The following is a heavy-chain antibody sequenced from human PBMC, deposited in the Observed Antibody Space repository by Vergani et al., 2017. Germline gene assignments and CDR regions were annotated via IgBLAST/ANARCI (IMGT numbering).Heavy chain of an antibody. CDR1: GRSISSSDYY. CDR2: IYYSGST. V-gene: IGHV4-39*01. J-gene: IGHJ4*02. Sequence: QVQLQESGPGLVKPSETLSLTCTVSGRSISSSDYYWGWIRQPPGKGLEWIGSIYYSGSTYYNPSLKSRVTISVDTSKNQFSLKLSSVTAADTAVYYCARKDYYSSGTFDYWGQGTLVTVSS. D-gene: IGHD3-10*01. CDR3: ARKDYYSSGTFDY.